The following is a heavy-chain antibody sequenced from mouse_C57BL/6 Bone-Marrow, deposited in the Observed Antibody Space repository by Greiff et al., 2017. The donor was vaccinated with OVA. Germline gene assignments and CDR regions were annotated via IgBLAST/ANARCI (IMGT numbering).Heavy chain of an antibody. V-gene: IGHV1-5*01. J-gene: IGHJ3*01. D-gene: IGHD1-2*01. CDR2: IYPGNSDT. Sequence: EVQLQESGTVLARPGASVTMSCKTSGYTFTSYWMHWVKQRPGQGLEWIGAIYPGNSDTSYNQKFKGKAKLTAVTSASTAYMELSSLTNEDYSVYYCTRGYLFAYGGQGTLVTVSA. CDR3: TRGYLFAY. CDR1: GYTFTSYW.